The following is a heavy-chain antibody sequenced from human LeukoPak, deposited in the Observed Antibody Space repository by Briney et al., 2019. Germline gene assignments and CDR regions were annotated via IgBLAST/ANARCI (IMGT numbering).Heavy chain of an antibody. J-gene: IGHJ6*03. CDR1: GYTFTGYY. V-gene: IGHV1-2*02. D-gene: IGHD2/OR15-2a*01. CDR3: ARPPREYRQPLSFDYYYYMDV. Sequence: GASVKVSCKASGYTFTGYYMHWVRQAPGQGLEWMGWINPNSGGTNYAQKFQGRVTMTRDTSISTAYMELSRLRSNDTAVYYCARPPREYRQPLSFDYYYYMDVWGKGTTVTVSS. CDR2: INPNSGGT.